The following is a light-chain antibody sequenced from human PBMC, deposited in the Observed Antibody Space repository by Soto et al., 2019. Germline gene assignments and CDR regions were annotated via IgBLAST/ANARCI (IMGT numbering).Light chain of an antibody. J-gene: IGKJ4*01. CDR2: DAS. CDR1: QDISNY. V-gene: IGKV1-33*01. CDR3: QQYDNLPLT. Sequence: DIHMTQSPFSLSASLGDRVTITSQASQDISNYLNWYQQKPGKAPKLLIYDASNLETGVPSRFSGSGSGTDFTFTISSLQPEDIATYYCQQYDNLPLTFGGGTKVDIK.